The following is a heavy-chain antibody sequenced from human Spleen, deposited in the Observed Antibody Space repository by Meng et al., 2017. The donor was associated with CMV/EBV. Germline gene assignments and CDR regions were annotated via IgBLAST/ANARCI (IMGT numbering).Heavy chain of an antibody. V-gene: IGHV3-48*03. D-gene: IGHD3-3*01. CDR3: ARTIFGVAISAFDV. Sequence: SCAASGFTFSSSWMFWVRQAPGKGLVWVSRINSGGRSIYYADSVKGRFSTSRDNAKMSLFLQVNSLRAEDTAVYYCARTIFGVAISAFDVWGQGTMVTVSS. CDR1: GFTFSSSW. CDR2: INSGGRSI. J-gene: IGHJ3*01.